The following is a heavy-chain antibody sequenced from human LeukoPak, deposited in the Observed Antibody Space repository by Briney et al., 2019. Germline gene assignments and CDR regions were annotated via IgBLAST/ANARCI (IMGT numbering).Heavy chain of an antibody. CDR1: GFTFSSYA. D-gene: IGHD3-10*02. CDR2: ISGSGGST. V-gene: IGHV3-23*01. CDR3: ATRPIFGEFVY. J-gene: IGHJ4*02. Sequence: GGSLRLSCAASGFTFSSYAMSWVRQAPGKGLEWVSAISGSGGSTHYADSVKGRFTISRDNSKNTLYLQMNSLRAEDTAVYYCATRPIFGEFVYWGQGTLVTVSS.